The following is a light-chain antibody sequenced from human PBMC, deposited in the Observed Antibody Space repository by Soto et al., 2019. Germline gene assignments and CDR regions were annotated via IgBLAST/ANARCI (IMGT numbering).Light chain of an antibody. V-gene: IGKV3-20*01. CDR1: QNVDTKY. Sequence: EIVLTQSPGTLSLSPGERATLSCRASQNVDTKYLAWYQFKPGQAPRIIIFGASGRATRITVRFSGSRSQTDFSLTVRKLEPEDFAVYYFPQYGSLSWTFGQGTRVEIK. CDR3: PQYGSLSWT. CDR2: GAS. J-gene: IGKJ1*01.